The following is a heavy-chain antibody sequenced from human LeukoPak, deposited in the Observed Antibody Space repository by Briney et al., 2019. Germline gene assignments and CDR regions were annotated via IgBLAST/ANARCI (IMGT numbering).Heavy chain of an antibody. V-gene: IGHV3-30*04. CDR3: ARLKAYDSSGYYEKENY. Sequence: GRSLRLSCAASGFTFSSYAMHWVRQAPGKGLEWVAVLSYDGRDKSYADSVKGRFTISRDNSKNTLYLQMNSLRAEDTAVYYCARLKAYDSSGYYEKENYWGQGTLVTVSS. J-gene: IGHJ4*02. CDR1: GFTFSSYA. CDR2: LSYDGRDK. D-gene: IGHD3-22*01.